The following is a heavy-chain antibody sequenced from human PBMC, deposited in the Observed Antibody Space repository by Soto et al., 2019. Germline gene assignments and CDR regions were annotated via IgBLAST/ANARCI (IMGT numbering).Heavy chain of an antibody. V-gene: IGHV3-33*01. J-gene: IGHJ4*02. Sequence: GGSLRLSCAASGFTFSSYGMHWVRQAPGKGLEWVAVIWYDGSNKYYADSVKGRFTISRDNSKNTLYLQMNSLRAEDTAVYYYARDEEDIVGATSGPVAYWGQGT. CDR1: GFTFSSYG. CDR3: ARDEEDIVGATSGPVAY. CDR2: IWYDGSNK. D-gene: IGHD1-26*01.